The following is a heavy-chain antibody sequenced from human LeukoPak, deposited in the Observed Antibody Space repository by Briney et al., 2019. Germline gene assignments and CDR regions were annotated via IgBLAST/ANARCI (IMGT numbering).Heavy chain of an antibody. CDR2: ISNSDGNT. CDR3: AKATGTLGN. Sequence: GGSLRLSCVASGFTFTSYAISWVRHAPRKGLEWASTISNSDGNTYYADSVKGRFTISRDNPKNTLYLQMNSLTAEDTAIYYCAKATGTLGNWGQGTLVTVSS. V-gene: IGHV3-23*01. J-gene: IGHJ4*02. CDR1: GFTFTSYA. D-gene: IGHD1-1*01.